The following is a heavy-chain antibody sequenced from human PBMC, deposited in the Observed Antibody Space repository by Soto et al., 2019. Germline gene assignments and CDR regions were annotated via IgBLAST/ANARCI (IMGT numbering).Heavy chain of an antibody. D-gene: IGHD3-16*01. CDR1: GFTFSSYA. Sequence: QVQLVESGGGVVQPGRSLRLSCAASGFTFSSYAMHWVRQAPGKGLEWVAVISYDGSNKYYADSVKGRFTISRDNSKNTRYLQMNSLRAEETPAYYFARSRLDTPALDYWGQGTLVTVSS. J-gene: IGHJ4*02. V-gene: IGHV3-30-3*01. CDR3: ARSRLDTPALDY. CDR2: ISYDGSNK.